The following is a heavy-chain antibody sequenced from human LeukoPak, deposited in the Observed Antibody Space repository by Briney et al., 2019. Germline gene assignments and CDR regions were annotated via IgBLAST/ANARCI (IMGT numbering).Heavy chain of an antibody. CDR1: GFTFSNYY. CDR2: ITYSGSSI. V-gene: IGHV3-48*01. CDR3: ARRWSTDNDDTFDI. J-gene: IGHJ3*02. Sequence: PGGSLRLSCAASGFTFSNYYMSWVRQAPGKGLEWVSYITYSGSSIYYADSVKGRFTISRDNAKNSLYLQMNTLRAEDTAVYYCARRWSTDNDDTFDIWGQGTMVTVSS. D-gene: IGHD5/OR15-5a*01.